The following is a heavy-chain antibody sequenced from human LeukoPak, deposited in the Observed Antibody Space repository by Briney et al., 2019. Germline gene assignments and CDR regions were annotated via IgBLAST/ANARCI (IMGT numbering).Heavy chain of an antibody. V-gene: IGHV4-59*01. CDR2: IYYSGST. CDR3: ARAGYGSGSYLIHYFDY. D-gene: IGHD3-10*01. Sequence: SETLSLTCTVSGGSISSYYWSWIRQPPGKGLEWIGYIYYSGSTNYNPSLKSRVTISVDTSKNQFSLKLSSVTAADTAVYYCARAGYGSGSYLIHYFDYWGQGTLVTASS. CDR1: GGSISSYY. J-gene: IGHJ4*02.